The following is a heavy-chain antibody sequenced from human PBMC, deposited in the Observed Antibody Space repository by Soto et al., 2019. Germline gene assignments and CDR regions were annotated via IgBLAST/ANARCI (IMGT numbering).Heavy chain of an antibody. V-gene: IGHV3-23*01. CDR1: GFTFSNYA. Sequence: PGGSLRLSCTASGFTFSNYAMSWVRRAPGKGLEWVSTISGSTITTYYADSVKGRFTISRDNSKNTLFLQMNSLRGEDTAVYYCAKELVAVAGSDYWGQGTLVTVSS. D-gene: IGHD6-19*01. CDR2: ISGSTITT. J-gene: IGHJ4*02. CDR3: AKELVAVAGSDY.